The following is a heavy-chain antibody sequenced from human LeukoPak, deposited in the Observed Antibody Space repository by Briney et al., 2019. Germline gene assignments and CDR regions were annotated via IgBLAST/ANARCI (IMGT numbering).Heavy chain of an antibody. CDR2: VYSSGNT. D-gene: IGHD6-6*01. J-gene: IGHJ5*02. CDR1: GDSISSGTYY. Sequence: SETLSLTCTVAGDSISSGTYYWSWIRQPAGKGLEWIGRVYSSGNTNYNPSLKSRVTISIDTSKNHFSLKLSSVTAAETAAYYCARGVGSSSSNWFDPWGQGTLVTVSS. V-gene: IGHV4-61*02. CDR3: ARGVGSSSSNWFDP.